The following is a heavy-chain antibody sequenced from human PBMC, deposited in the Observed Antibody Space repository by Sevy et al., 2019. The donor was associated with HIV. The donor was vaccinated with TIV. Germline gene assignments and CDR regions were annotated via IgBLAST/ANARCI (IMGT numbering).Heavy chain of an antibody. CDR2: IKQDMSEK. J-gene: IGHJ4*02. CDR3: ARAQQVTMLVVIGGLYFDF. D-gene: IGHD3-22*01. CDR1: GFTFSSYW. V-gene: IGHV3-7*01. Sequence: GGSLRLSCAASGFTFSSYWMTWVRQAPGKGLEWVANIKQDMSEKYYADPVKGRFTISRDKASNSLYLQMESLRAEDTAVYYCARAQQVTMLVVIGGLYFDFWGQGTLVTVSS.